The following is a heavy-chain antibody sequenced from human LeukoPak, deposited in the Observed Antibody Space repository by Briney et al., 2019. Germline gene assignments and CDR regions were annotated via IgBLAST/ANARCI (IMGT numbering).Heavy chain of an antibody. CDR2: ISYDGSKK. Sequence: GGSLRLSCAASGFTFSSYGMHWVRQAPGKGLEWVAVISYDGSKKYYADSVKGRFTISRDNSKNTLYLQMNSLRAEDTAVYYCAKALRELIDPYYFDYWGQGTLVTVSS. D-gene: IGHD1-26*01. J-gene: IGHJ4*02. CDR1: GFTFSSYG. V-gene: IGHV3-30*18. CDR3: AKALRELIDPYYFDY.